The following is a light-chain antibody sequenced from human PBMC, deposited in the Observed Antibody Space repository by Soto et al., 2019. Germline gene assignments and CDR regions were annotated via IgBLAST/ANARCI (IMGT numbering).Light chain of an antibody. CDR1: SSDVGSYNY. Sequence: QSALTQPASVSGSPGQSITISCTGTSSDVGSYNYVSWYQQHPGKAPKLMIYEVSNRPPGVSNRFSGSKSGSTASLTISGLQAEDEADYYCSSYTSSSTPYVFGTGTKVTVL. V-gene: IGLV2-14*01. CDR2: EVS. J-gene: IGLJ1*01. CDR3: SSYTSSSTPYV.